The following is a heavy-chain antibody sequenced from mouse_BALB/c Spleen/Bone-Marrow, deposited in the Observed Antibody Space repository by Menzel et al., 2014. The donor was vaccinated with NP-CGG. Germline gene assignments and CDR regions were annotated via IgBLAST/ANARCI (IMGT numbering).Heavy chain of an antibody. CDR1: GFTFSSFG. CDR3: TRGGNWDDFDY. D-gene: IGHD4-1*01. J-gene: IGHJ2*01. V-gene: IGHV5-17*02. Sequence: EVQLVESGGGLVQPGVSRKLSCAASGFTFSSFGMHWVRQAPEKGLAWVAYISSGSSTIFYADTVKGRFTVSRDNPKNTLFLQMTSLRSEDTAMYYCTRGGNWDDFDYRGQGTTLTVSS. CDR2: ISSGSSTI.